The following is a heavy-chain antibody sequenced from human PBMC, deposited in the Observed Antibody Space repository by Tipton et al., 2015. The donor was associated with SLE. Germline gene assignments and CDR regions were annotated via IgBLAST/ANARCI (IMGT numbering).Heavy chain of an antibody. D-gene: IGHD1-14*01. V-gene: IGHV1-18*04. J-gene: IGHJ3*02. Sequence: QLVQSGAEVKKPGASVKVSCKASGYTFTSYGISWVRQAPGQGLEWMGWISAYNGKTNYAQKFQGRVTMTTDTSTSTAYMELRSLRSDDTAMYYCARDAITGTSFDAFDIWGQGTMVTVSS. CDR2: ISAYNGKT. CDR1: GYTFTSYG. CDR3: ARDAITGTSFDAFDI.